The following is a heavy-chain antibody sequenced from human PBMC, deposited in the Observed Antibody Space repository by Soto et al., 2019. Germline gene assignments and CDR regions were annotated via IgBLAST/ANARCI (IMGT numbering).Heavy chain of an antibody. CDR2: INHSVST. Sequence: SETLSLTCAVYGGSFSGYYWSWIRQPPGKGLEWIGEINHSVSTNYNPSLKSRVTISVDTSKSQFSLKLSSVTAADTAVYYCARGWGPNSSWYRRSYYYYGMDVWGQGTTVTVSS. D-gene: IGHD6-13*01. J-gene: IGHJ6*02. CDR1: GGSFSGYY. V-gene: IGHV4-34*01. CDR3: ARGWGPNSSWYRRSYYYYGMDV.